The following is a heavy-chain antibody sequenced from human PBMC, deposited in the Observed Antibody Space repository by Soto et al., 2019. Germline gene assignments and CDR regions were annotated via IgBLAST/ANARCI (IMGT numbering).Heavy chain of an antibody. D-gene: IGHD6-19*01. CDR2: ISGSGGST. V-gene: IGHV3-23*01. CDR1: GFTFSSYA. Sequence: EVQLLESGGGLVQPGGSLRLSCAASGFTFSSYAMSWVRQAPGKGLEWVADISGSGGSTYYADSVKGRFAISRDHSKNTLQLQMNSLRAEDTAVYYGAKEKKWSRGWLGDDWGQGTLVTVFS. CDR3: AKEKKWSRGWLGDD. J-gene: IGHJ4*02.